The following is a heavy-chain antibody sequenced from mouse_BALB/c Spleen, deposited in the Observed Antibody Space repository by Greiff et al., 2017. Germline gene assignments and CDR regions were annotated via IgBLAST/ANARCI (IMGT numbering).Heavy chain of an antibody. CDR3: ARQGGYYGNYVDY. Sequence: EVQLQESGGGLVKPGGSLKLSCAASGFTFSSYAMSWVRQTPEKRLEWVATISSGGSYTYYPDSVKGRFTISRDNAKNTLYLQMSSLRSEDTAMYYCARQGGYYGNYVDYWGQGTTLTVSS. CDR1: GFTFSSYA. D-gene: IGHD2-1*01. CDR2: ISSGGSYT. V-gene: IGHV5-9-3*01. J-gene: IGHJ2*01.